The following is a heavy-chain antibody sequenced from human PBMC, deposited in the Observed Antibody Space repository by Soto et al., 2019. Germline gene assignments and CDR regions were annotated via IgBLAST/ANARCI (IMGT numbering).Heavy chain of an antibody. D-gene: IGHD6-19*01. J-gene: IGHJ4*02. CDR2: INHSGST. Sequence: QVQLQQWGAGLLKPSETLSLTCAVYGGSFSGYYWSWIRQPPGKGLEWIGEINHSGSTNYNPSLKSRVTISVEPSKNQFSLKLSSVTAADTAVYYCASFPGYSSGWYVDYWGQGTLVTVSS. CDR1: GGSFSGYY. V-gene: IGHV4-34*01. CDR3: ASFPGYSSGWYVDY.